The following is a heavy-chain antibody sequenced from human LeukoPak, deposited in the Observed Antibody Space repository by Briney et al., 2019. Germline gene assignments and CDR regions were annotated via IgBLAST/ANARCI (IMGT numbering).Heavy chain of an antibody. CDR1: GFTFSSYE. Sequence: PGGSLRLSCAASGFTFSSYEMTWVRQAPGKGLEWVSYISSSGSTIYYADSVKGRFTISRDNAKNSLYLQMNSLRAEDTAVYYCASKRWLQSSFDYWGQGTLVTVSS. CDR2: ISSSGSTI. V-gene: IGHV3-48*03. D-gene: IGHD5-24*01. CDR3: ASKRWLQSSFDY. J-gene: IGHJ4*02.